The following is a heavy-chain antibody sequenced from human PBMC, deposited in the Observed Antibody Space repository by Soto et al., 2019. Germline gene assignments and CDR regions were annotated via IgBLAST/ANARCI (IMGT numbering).Heavy chain of an antibody. CDR2: INHSGST. CDR3: AATIPPPYYFDY. D-gene: IGHD2-21*01. J-gene: IGHJ4*02. CDR1: GYSISSGYY. Sequence: ETLSLTCAVSGYSISSGYYWGWIRQPPGKGLEWIGEINHSGSTNYNPSLKSRVTISVDTSKNQFSLKLSSVTAADTAVYYCAATIPPPYYFDYWGQGTLVTVSS. V-gene: IGHV4-38-2*01.